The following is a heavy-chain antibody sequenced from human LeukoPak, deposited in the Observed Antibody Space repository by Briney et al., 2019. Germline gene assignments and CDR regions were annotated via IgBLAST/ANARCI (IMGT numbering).Heavy chain of an antibody. CDR3: ARLSNYDILTGKSWFES. J-gene: IGHJ5*01. D-gene: IGHD3-9*01. CDR2: IYYSGST. Sequence: KSSETLSLTCSVSGGSISSYYWSWIRQPPGKGLEWIGYIYYSGSTNYNPSLQSRGTISVDTSKNQFSLKLSSVTAADTAVYYCARLSNYDILTGKSWFESWGHGAQVTVCS. V-gene: IGHV4-59*08. CDR1: GGSISSYY.